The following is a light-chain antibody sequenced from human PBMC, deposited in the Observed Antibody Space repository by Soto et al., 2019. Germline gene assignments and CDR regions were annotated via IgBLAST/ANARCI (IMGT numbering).Light chain of an antibody. J-gene: IGLJ3*02. Sequence: SYELTQSPSMSGAPGQTARITCGGNYSGRESVHWYPHRPGQAPILVDYDDSRRPSGSPERFSGSTSGNTATLTVSGVEAGDEADYYCQIWYTSNDPVFGGGTKVTVL. V-gene: IGLV3-21*02. CDR3: QIWYTSNDPV. CDR2: DDS. CDR1: YSGRES.